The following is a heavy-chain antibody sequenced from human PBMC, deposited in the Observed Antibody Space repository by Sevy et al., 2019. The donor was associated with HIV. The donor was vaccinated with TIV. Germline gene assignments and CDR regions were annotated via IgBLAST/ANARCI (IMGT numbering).Heavy chain of an antibody. CDR2: ISYDGGNK. CDR3: AKDPRPYSNFYYFDY. CDR1: GFTFGSYG. J-gene: IGHJ4*02. D-gene: IGHD4-4*01. V-gene: IGHV3-30*18. Sequence: GGSLRLSCAASGFTFGSYGMHWVCQVPGKGLEWVAVISYDGGNKYYADSVKGRFTISRDNSKSTLYLQVNSLRAEDTAVYYCAKDPRPYSNFYYFDYWGQGTLVTVSS.